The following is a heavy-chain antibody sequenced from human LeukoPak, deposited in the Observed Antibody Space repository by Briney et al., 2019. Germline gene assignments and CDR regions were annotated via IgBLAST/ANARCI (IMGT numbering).Heavy chain of an antibody. J-gene: IGHJ4*02. Sequence: GASVKVSCKASGYSFSNYGISWVRQAPGQGLEWMGWINTYNGKTNYAQKLQGRVTMTTDTSTSTAYMEPRSLRSDDTAVYYCARDAWPYCSGGSCYPSDYWGQGTLVTVSS. CDR2: INTYNGKT. D-gene: IGHD2-15*01. V-gene: IGHV1-18*01. CDR1: GYSFSNYG. CDR3: ARDAWPYCSGGSCYPSDY.